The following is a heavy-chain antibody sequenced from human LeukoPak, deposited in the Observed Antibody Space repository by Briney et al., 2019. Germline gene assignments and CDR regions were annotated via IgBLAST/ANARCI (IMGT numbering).Heavy chain of an antibody. CDR1: GGSISNYY. D-gene: IGHD6-19*01. Sequence: SETLSLTCTVSGGSISNYYWSWIRQPPGKGLEWIGYIYYSGSTNYNPSLKSRVTISVDTSKNQFSLKLSSVTAADTAVYYCARYSSGWMYYFDYWGQGTLVTVSS. V-gene: IGHV4-59*01. J-gene: IGHJ4*02. CDR2: IYYSGST. CDR3: ARYSSGWMYYFDY.